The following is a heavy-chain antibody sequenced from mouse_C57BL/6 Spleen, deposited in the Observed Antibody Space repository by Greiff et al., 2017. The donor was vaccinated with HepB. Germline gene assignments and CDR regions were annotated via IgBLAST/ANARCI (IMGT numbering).Heavy chain of an antibody. V-gene: IGHV2-6*01. J-gene: IGHJ4*01. CDR3: ARSSYVYYAMDY. Sequence: VQLQESGPGLVAPSQSLSITCTVSGFSLTSYGVDWVRQSPGKGLEWLGVIWGVGSTNYNSAPKSILSSSKDNSKSQVFLKMNSLQTDDTAMYYCARSSYVYYAMDYWGQGTSVTVSS. CDR1: GFSLTSYG. CDR2: IWGVGST. D-gene: IGHD2-12*01.